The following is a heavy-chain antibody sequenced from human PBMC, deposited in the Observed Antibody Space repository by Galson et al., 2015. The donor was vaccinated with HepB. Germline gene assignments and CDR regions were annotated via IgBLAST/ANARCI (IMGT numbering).Heavy chain of an antibody. Sequence: SVKVSCKASGGTFSSYAISWVRQAPGQGLEWMGGIIPIFGTANYAQKFQGRVTITADESTSTAYMELSSLRSEDTAVYYCASTGMTTVTKPNYHYYYYMDVWGKGTTVTASS. CDR2: IIPIFGTA. J-gene: IGHJ6*03. V-gene: IGHV1-69*13. CDR1: GGTFSSYA. D-gene: IGHD4-11*01. CDR3: ASTGMTTVTKPNYHYYYYMDV.